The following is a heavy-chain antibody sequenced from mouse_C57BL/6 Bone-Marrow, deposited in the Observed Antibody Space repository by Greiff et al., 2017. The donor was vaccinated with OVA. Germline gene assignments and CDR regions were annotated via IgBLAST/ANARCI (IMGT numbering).Heavy chain of an antibody. Sequence: VQLQQPGAELVRPGTSVKLSCKASGYTFTSYWMHWVKQRPGQGLEWIGVIDPSDSYTNYNQKFKGKATLTVDTSSSTAYMQLSSLTSEDSSVYYCARRDGNSVAYWGQGTLVTVSA. V-gene: IGHV1-59*01. CDR3: ARRDGNSVAY. J-gene: IGHJ3*01. CDR1: GYTFTSYW. D-gene: IGHD2-1*01. CDR2: IDPSDSYT.